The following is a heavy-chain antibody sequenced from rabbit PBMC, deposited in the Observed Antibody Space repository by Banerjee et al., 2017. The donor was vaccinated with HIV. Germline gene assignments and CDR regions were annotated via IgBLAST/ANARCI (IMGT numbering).Heavy chain of an antibody. CDR1: GFDLSSYYD. Sequence: QEQLEESGGDLVKPEGSLTLTCTASGFDLSSYYDMCWVRQAPGKGLEWIGYISPIIPITNYAKSVKGRFTISRDNAQNTLYLQLNSLTAADTATYFCVRAGGPNNLWGPGTLVTVS. J-gene: IGHJ4*01. V-gene: IGHV1S43*01. D-gene: IGHD4-1*01. CDR3: VRAGGPNNL. CDR2: ISPIIPIT.